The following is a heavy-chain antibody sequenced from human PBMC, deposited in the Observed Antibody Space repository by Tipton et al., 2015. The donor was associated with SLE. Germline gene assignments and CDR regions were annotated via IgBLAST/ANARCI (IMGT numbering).Heavy chain of an antibody. J-gene: IGHJ3*02. Sequence: GSLRLSCAASGFTFSNYAMSWVRQAPGKGLEWVSAISASGGNTYYAGSVKGRFTISRDNSKNTLYLQMNSLRAEDTAVYYCAKESLDYDILTGYYHGAFDIWGQGTMVTVSS. V-gene: IGHV3-23*01. CDR2: ISASGGNT. CDR3: AKESLDYDILTGYYHGAFDI. D-gene: IGHD3-9*01. CDR1: GFTFSNYA.